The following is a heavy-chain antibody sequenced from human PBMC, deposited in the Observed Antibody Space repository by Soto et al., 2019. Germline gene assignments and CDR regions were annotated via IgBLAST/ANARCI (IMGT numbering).Heavy chain of an antibody. D-gene: IGHD2-2*01. CDR2: ISYSGNTI. Sequence: EVQVVESGGGLVQPGGSLRLSCTAAGFTFSSYEMNWVRQAPGKGLEWVSYISYSGNTIYYADSVKGRFTISRDNAKNSLYLQMNSLRAVDTAVYYCARGPHFPDIEVIPGAVDDWGQGALVTVSS. CDR3: ARGPHFPDIEVIPGAVDD. CDR1: GFTFSSYE. J-gene: IGHJ4*02. V-gene: IGHV3-48*03.